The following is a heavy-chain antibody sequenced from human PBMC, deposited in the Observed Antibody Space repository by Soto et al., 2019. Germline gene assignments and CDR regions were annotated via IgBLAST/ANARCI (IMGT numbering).Heavy chain of an antibody. D-gene: IGHD3-22*01. Sequence: PGGSLRLSCAASGCTFRSHAMTWIRQAPGKGLEWVSGISGGGDDTSYTESVEGRFTISRDNSKNTLFLQMDSLRVQDTAVYYCAKESYYDTSGYLGHWGQGTLVTVSS. CDR1: GCTFRSHA. CDR2: ISGGGDDT. CDR3: AKESYYDTSGYLGH. V-gene: IGHV3-23*01. J-gene: IGHJ4*02.